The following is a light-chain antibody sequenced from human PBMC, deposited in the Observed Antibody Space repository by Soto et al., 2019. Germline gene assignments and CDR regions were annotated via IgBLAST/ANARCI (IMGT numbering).Light chain of an antibody. CDR1: QSVSSY. J-gene: IGKJ4*01. Sequence: EIVLTQSPATLSLSPGERATLSCRASQSVSSYLAWYQQKPGQAPRLLIYDASNRATGIPARFSGSGSGTDFTLTISSLEPEDFAVYYCQQSSNSLTFGGGTQVEIK. CDR2: DAS. V-gene: IGKV3-11*01. CDR3: QQSSNSLT.